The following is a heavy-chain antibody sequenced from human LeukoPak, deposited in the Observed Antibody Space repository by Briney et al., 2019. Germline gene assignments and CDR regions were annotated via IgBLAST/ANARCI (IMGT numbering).Heavy chain of an antibody. CDR2: IYTSGST. CDR3: ARVSYDFWSGYYRGNWCDP. CDR1: GGSISSYY. Sequence: SETLSLTCTVSGGSISSYYWGWIRQPAGKGLEWIGRIYTSGSTNYNPSLKSRVTMSVDTSKNQFSLKLSSVTAADTAVYYWARVSYDFWSGYYRGNWCDPWGQGTLVTVSS. D-gene: IGHD3-3*01. V-gene: IGHV4-4*07. J-gene: IGHJ5*02.